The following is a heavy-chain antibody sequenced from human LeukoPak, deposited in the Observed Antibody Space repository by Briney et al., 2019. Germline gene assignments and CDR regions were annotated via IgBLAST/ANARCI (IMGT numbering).Heavy chain of an antibody. J-gene: IGHJ4*02. V-gene: IGHV3-48*03. Sequence: GGSLRLSCAASGFTFSSYEMNWVRQAPGKGLEWVSYISSSGSTIYYADSVKGRFTISRDNAKNSLYLQMNSLRAEDTAVYYCARDPIYCDSSGHSPRFDYWGQGTLVTVSS. CDR3: ARDPIYCDSSGHSPRFDY. CDR1: GFTFSSYE. CDR2: ISSSGSTI. D-gene: IGHD3-22*01.